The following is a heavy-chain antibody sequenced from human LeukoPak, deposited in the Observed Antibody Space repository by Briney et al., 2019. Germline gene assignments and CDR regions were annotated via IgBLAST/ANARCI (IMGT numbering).Heavy chain of an antibody. CDR3: ARDLYYYGSGSYPQFDY. CDR2: IQTSGST. V-gene: IGHV4-61*02. Sequence: PSETLSLTCTVSGNSISSGDNYWSWIRQPAGKGLEWIGRIQTSGSTNYNPSLKSRVTMSVDTSKNQVSLKLSSVTAADTAVYYCARDLYYYGSGSYPQFDYWGQGTLVTVSS. D-gene: IGHD3-10*01. CDR1: GNSISSGDNY. J-gene: IGHJ4*02.